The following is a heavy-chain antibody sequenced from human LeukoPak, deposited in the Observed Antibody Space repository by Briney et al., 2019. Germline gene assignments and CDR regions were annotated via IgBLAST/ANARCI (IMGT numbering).Heavy chain of an antibody. CDR3: AKAYYSDC. J-gene: IGHJ4*02. D-gene: IGHD3-16*01. V-gene: IGHV3-23*01. Sequence: GGSLRLSCAASGFTFSSYAMSWVRQAPGKGLEWVSGLSDSGGSTYYADSVKGRFTISRDNSKNTLYLQMNSLRAGDTAVYYCAKAYYSDCWGQGTLVTVSS. CDR1: GFTFSSYA. CDR2: LSDSGGST.